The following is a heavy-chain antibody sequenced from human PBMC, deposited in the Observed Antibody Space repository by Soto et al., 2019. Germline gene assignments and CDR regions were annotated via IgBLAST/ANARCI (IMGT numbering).Heavy chain of an antibody. CDR1: GFSVTTNY. CDR3: AKKPPSSIQGWAFGMDV. J-gene: IGHJ6*02. Sequence: EVQLVETGGGLIQPGGSLRLSCLASGFSVTTNYIIWVRQPPGKGLEWVSTTFTGGSTHYADSVKGRFSISRDNSKNTVYLQMNSLRVEDTAGYYCAKKPPSSIQGWAFGMDVWGQGTTVSVSS. CDR2: TFTGGST. D-gene: IGHD1-26*01. V-gene: IGHV3-53*02.